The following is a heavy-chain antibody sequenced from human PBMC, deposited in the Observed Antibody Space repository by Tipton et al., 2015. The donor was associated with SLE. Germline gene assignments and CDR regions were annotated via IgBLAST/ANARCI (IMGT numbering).Heavy chain of an antibody. CDR1: GDSVSSNSAA. CDR2: TYYRSKWYN. J-gene: IGHJ4*02. Sequence: LRLSCAISGDSVSSNSAAWNWVRQSPSRGLEWLGRTYYRSKWYNDYAVSVKSRITINPDTSKNQFSLQLNSVTPEDTAVYFCSCRLAARRSPLIPFDYWGQGTLVTVSS. V-gene: IGHV6-1*01. CDR3: SCRLAARRSPLIPFDY. D-gene: IGHD6-6*01.